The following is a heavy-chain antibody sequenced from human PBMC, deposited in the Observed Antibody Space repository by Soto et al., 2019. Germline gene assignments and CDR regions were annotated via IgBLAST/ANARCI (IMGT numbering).Heavy chain of an antibody. CDR1: GGTFSSYA. CDR3: ATLAYYDFWSGYYPGMRGNDYYYGMDV. V-gene: IGHV1-69*13. CDR2: IIPIFGTA. Sequence: SVEVSCKASGGTFSSYAISWVRQAPGQGLEWMGGIIPIFGTANYAQKFQGRVTITADESTSTAYMEVSSLRSEDTAVDYCATLAYYDFWSGYYPGMRGNDYYYGMDVWGQGTSVTVSS. J-gene: IGHJ6*02. D-gene: IGHD3-3*01.